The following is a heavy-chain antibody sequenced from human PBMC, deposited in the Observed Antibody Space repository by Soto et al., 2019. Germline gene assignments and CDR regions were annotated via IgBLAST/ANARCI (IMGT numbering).Heavy chain of an antibody. J-gene: IGHJ4*02. D-gene: IGHD1-26*01. CDR1: GGSIRNGDYY. V-gene: IGHV4-30-4*01. CDR3: VPVNPVGAAYYFDY. Sequence: PSETLSLTGTVSGGSIRNGDYYWGWIRQPPGKGLEWFGYVYYSGTTYSHRSLKRRVSISVDTSENQFSLWLTSVTAADTAVYCLVPVNPVGAAYYFDYCGRGPLVTFSS. CDR2: VYYSGTT.